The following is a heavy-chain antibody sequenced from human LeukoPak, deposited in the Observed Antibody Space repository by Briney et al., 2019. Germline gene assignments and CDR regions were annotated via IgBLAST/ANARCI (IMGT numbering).Heavy chain of an antibody. V-gene: IGHV1-2*02. CDR3: ARPWLCGYSYDDFDY. CDR2: INPNSGGT. D-gene: IGHD5-18*01. J-gene: IGHJ4*02. CDR1: GYTFTGYY. Sequence: RASVKVSCKASGYTFTGYYMHWVRQAPGQGLEWMGWINPNSGGTNYAQKFQGRVTMTRDTSISTAYMELSSQRSEDIDVYYCARPWLCGYSYDDFDYWGQGTLVTVSS.